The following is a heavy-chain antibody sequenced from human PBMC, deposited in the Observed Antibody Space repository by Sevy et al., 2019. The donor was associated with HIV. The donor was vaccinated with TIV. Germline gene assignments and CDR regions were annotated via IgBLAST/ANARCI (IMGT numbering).Heavy chain of an antibody. V-gene: IGHV3-30*04. CDR2: ISYAGRNK. Sequence: GGSLRLSCAASGFMCSSYSVHWVRQAPGKGLEWVAVISYAGRNKYYADSVKGRFTISRDNSRNTLYLQMNSLRAEDTAVYYCARDVAFTTEYSYGMDVWGQGTTVTVSS. J-gene: IGHJ6*02. D-gene: IGHD4-17*01. CDR3: ARDVAFTTEYSYGMDV. CDR1: GFMCSSYS.